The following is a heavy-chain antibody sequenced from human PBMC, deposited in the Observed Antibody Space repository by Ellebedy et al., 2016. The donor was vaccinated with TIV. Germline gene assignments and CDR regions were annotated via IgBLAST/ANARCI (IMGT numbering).Heavy chain of an antibody. J-gene: IGHJ4*02. CDR1: GGSVSSGSYY. V-gene: IGHV4-61*01. Sequence: MPSETLSLTCTVSGGSVSSGSYYWSWIRQPPGKGLEWIGYIYYSGSTNYNPSLKSRVTISVDTSKNQFSLKLRSVTAADTAVYYCARVGWPTGYFDYWGQGTLVTVSS. CDR3: ARVGWPTGYFDY. D-gene: IGHD5-24*01. CDR2: IYYSGST.